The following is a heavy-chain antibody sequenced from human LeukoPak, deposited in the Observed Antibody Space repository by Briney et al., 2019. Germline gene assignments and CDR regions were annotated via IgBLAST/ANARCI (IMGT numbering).Heavy chain of an antibody. CDR3: ARALRIAARPGPGGY. J-gene: IGHJ4*02. V-gene: IGHV3-30*04. CDR1: GFTFSSYA. CDR2: ISYDGSNK. Sequence: GGSLRLSCAASGFTFSSYAMHWVRQAPGKGLEWVAVISYDGSNKYYADSVKGRFTISRDNSKNTLYLQMNGLRAEDTAVYYCARALRIAARPGPGGYWGQGTLVTVSS. D-gene: IGHD6-6*01.